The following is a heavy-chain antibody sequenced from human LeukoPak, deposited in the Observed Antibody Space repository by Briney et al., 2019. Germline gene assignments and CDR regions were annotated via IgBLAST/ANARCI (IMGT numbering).Heavy chain of an antibody. J-gene: IGHJ4*02. CDR3: ARERIAAAGTFFDY. V-gene: IGHV3-7*01. CDR2: IKQDGSEK. CDR1: GFTFSSYA. D-gene: IGHD6-13*01. Sequence: GGSLRLSCAASGFTFSSYAMSWVRQAPGKGLEWVANIKQDGSEKYYVDSVKGRFTISRDNAKNSLYLQMNSLRAEDTAVYYCARERIAAAGTFFDYWGQGTLVTVSS.